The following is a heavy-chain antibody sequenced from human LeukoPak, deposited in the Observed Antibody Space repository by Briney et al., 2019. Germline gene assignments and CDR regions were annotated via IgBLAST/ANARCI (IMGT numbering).Heavy chain of an antibody. D-gene: IGHD3-9*01. Sequence: SVKVSCKASGGTFSSYAISWVRQAPGQGLEWMGRIIPILGIANYAQKFQGRVTITADKSTSTAYMELSSLRSEDTAVYYCARGGFDYDIPGGYYYYGMDVWGQGTTVTVSS. CDR3: ARGGFDYDIPGGYYYYGMDV. CDR1: GGTFSSYA. V-gene: IGHV1-69*04. CDR2: IIPILGIA. J-gene: IGHJ6*02.